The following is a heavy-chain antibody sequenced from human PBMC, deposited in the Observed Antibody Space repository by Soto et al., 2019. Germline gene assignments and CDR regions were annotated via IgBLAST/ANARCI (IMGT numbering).Heavy chain of an antibody. Sequence: QITLKESGPTLVKPTQTLTLTCTFSGFSLNTRAVGVGWIRQAPGKALEWLALINWNDDERYSPSLKDRLTITKDTSKNHVVLTLTNIGPVDTATYYCANRHDVGGFDIWCQGTAVTVSS. V-gene: IGHV2-5*01. CDR1: GFSLNTRAVG. CDR3: ANRHDVGGFDI. CDR2: INWNDDE. J-gene: IGHJ3*02. D-gene: IGHD2-15*01.